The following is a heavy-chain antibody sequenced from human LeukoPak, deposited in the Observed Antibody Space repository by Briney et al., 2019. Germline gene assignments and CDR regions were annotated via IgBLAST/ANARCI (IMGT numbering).Heavy chain of an antibody. D-gene: IGHD1-26*01. CDR1: GFTFSSFA. Sequence: GGSLRLSCAASGFTFSSFAMSWVRQAPGKGLEWVSSVSDSDENTYYADSVKGRFTISRDNAKNSLYLQMNSLRAEDTAIYYCTRDYRGTFDYWGQGTLVTVSS. J-gene: IGHJ4*02. V-gene: IGHV3-23*01. CDR2: VSDSDENT. CDR3: TRDYRGTFDY.